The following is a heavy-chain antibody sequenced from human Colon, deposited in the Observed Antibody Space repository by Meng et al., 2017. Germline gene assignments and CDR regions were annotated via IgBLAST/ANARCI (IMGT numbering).Heavy chain of an antibody. D-gene: IGHD6-19*01. CDR2: IYYTGTT. CDR1: GGSVTITGYY. Sequence: QGELQESGPGLVRPSETLSLTCTGSGGSVTITGYYWSWIRQSPGKGLEWIGYIYYTGTTNYNPSLKSRVTISVDTSKNQFSLKLSSVTPADTAVYFCARDNLLTSGSRFCFDYWGQGALVTVSS. CDR3: ARDNLLTSGSRFCFDY. V-gene: IGHV4-61*08. J-gene: IGHJ4*02.